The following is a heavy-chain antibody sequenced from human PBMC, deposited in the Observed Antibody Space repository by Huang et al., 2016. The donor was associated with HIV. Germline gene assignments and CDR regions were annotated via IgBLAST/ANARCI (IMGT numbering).Heavy chain of an antibody. V-gene: IGHV1-18*01. J-gene: IGHJ3*01. CDR1: GYDFGSYG. D-gene: IGHD4-4*01. CDR3: ARDPYYSNRWKRNDASFL. Sequence: QVQLVQSGGEVMQPGASVRVSCKASGYDFGSYGMSWVRQAPGQGLEWRGWIGSDSLETSSEQKFQGRVTMTTDTSTTTTYMELRSLRSDDTAMYYCARDPYYSNRWKRNDASFLWGQGTMITVSS. CDR2: IGSDSLET.